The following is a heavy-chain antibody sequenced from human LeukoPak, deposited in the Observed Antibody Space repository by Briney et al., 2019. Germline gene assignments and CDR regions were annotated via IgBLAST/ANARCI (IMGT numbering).Heavy chain of an antibody. CDR3: AREGIAVAGAFGY. Sequence: SETLSLTCTVSGGSISSYYWSWIRQPPGKGLEWIGYIYYSGSTNYNPSLKSRVTISVDTSKNQFSLKLSSVTAADTAVYYCAREGIAVAGAFGYWGQGTLVTVSS. CDR1: GGSISSYY. V-gene: IGHV4-59*01. CDR2: IYYSGST. J-gene: IGHJ4*02. D-gene: IGHD6-19*01.